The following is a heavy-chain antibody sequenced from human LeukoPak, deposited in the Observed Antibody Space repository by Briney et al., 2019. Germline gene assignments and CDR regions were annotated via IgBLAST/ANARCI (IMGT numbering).Heavy chain of an antibody. V-gene: IGHV3-9*01. CDR2: INWNSNSV. CDR3: VTSQGAHLNYYSYGLDV. D-gene: IGHD1-26*01. CDR1: GFAFNDFA. Sequence: GGSLRLSCAASGFAFNDFAMHWVRQPPGKGLEWVSGINWNSNSVGYAGSVRGRFTISRDNAKNSLYLQMNSLTDEDTALYYCVTSQGAHLNYYSYGLDVWGQGTTVTVSS. J-gene: IGHJ6*02.